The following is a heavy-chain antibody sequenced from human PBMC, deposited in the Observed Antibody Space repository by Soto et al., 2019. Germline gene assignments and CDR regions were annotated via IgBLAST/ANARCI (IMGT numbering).Heavy chain of an antibody. D-gene: IGHD6-25*01. CDR2: ISKYGDKK. Sequence: VVSLILSCSASGVTFSNCIIHWFRQAPVNGLEWVSVISKYGDKKYYAYSVKGRFTISRDNSKNTLYLQMNSLRPEDTAVHYCERARSVAKNGYWGQGTQVTVSS. CDR3: ERARSVAKNGY. CDR1: GVTFSNCI. J-gene: IGHJ4*02. V-gene: IGHV3-30-3*01.